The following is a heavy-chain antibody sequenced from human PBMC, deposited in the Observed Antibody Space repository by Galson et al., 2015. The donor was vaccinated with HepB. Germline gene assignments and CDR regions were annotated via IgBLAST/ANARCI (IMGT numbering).Heavy chain of an antibody. Sequence: SVKVSCKASGYTFTSYAMHWVRQAPGQRLEWMGWINAGNGNTKYSQKFQGRVTITRDTSASTAYMELSSLRSEDTAVYYCARVIRQWLVLDYWGQGTLVTVSS. D-gene: IGHD6-19*01. CDR1: GYTFTSYA. CDR2: INAGNGNT. CDR3: ARVIRQWLVLDY. J-gene: IGHJ4*02. V-gene: IGHV1-3*01.